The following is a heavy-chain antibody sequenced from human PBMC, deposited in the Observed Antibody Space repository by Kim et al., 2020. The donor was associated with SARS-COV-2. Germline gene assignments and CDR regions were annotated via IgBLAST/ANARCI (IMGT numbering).Heavy chain of an antibody. CDR2: IYTSGST. CDR3: ARAPYSYGPGVGYYYYGMDV. D-gene: IGHD5-18*01. Sequence: SETLSLTCTVSGGSISSGSYYWSWIRQPAGKGLEWIGRIYTSGSTNYNPSLKSRVTISVDTSKNQFSLKLSSVTAADTAVYYCARAPYSYGPGVGYYYYGMDVWGQGTTVTVSS. J-gene: IGHJ6*02. CDR1: GGSISSGSYY. V-gene: IGHV4-61*02.